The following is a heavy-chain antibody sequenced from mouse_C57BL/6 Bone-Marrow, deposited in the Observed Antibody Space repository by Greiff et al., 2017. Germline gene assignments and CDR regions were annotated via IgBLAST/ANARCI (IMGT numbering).Heavy chain of an antibody. D-gene: IGHD1-1*01. Sequence: EVMLVESGGGLVKPGGSLKLSCVASGFTFSSYAMSWVRQTPEKRLEWVATISDGGSYTYYPDNVKGRFTISRDNAKNNLYLQMSHLKSEDTAMYYCAIYGSSSFDYWGQGTTLTVSS. V-gene: IGHV5-4*03. CDR2: ISDGGSYT. CDR3: AIYGSSSFDY. J-gene: IGHJ2*01. CDR1: GFTFSSYA.